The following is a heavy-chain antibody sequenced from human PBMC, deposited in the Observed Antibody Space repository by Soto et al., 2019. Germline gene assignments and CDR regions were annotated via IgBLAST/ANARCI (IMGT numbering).Heavy chain of an antibody. CDR1: GGSISSSSYY. V-gene: IGHV4-39*01. CDR3: ARHPFHTVTTDSYFDY. D-gene: IGHD4-17*01. J-gene: IGHJ4*02. Sequence: SETLSLTCTVSGGSISSSSYYWGWIRQPPGKGLEWIGSIYYSGSTYYNPSLKSRVTISVDTSKIQFSLKLSSVTAADTALYYCARHPFHTVTTDSYFDYWGQGTLVTVSS. CDR2: IYYSGST.